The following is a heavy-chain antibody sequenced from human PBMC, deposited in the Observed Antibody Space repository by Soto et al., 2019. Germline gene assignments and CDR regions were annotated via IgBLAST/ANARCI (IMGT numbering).Heavy chain of an antibody. CDR3: VRQGIGNLHGLVDV. CDR2: VYSDGGS. V-gene: IGHV4-59*08. D-gene: IGHD3-10*01. Sequence: QVQLQESGPGLVKPSETLSLTCTVSGGSIDGRNCAWIRQPPGKGLEWLGYVYSDGGSSYNPYVTSRLTLSIDTSKSQFSLQLRSVTAADTAVYYCVRQGIGNLHGLVDVWGRGTTVTVSS. J-gene: IGHJ6*02. CDR1: GGSIDGRN.